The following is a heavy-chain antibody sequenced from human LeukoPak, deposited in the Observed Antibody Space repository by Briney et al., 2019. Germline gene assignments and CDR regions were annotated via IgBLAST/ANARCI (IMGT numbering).Heavy chain of an antibody. V-gene: IGHV1-8*01. CDR2: MNPNSGNT. CDR1: GYTFTSYD. Sequence: ASVNVSCKASGYTFTSYDINWVRQATGQGLEWMGWMNPNSGNTGYAQKFQGRVTMTRNTSISTAYMELSSLRSEDTAVYYCAREGEGDYYDSSGYYAQGAFDIWGQGTMVTVSS. D-gene: IGHD3-22*01. J-gene: IGHJ3*02. CDR3: AREGEGDYYDSSGYYAQGAFDI.